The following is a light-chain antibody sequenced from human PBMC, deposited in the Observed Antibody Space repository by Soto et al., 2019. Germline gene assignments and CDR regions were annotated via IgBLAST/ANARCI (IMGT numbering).Light chain of an antibody. Sequence: QSVLTQPPSASGTPGQRVTISCSGSSYNIGSNYVYWYQQLPGTAPKLLFYSNNQRPSGVPDRFSGSKSGTSASLAISGLRSEDEADYYCAAWDDSLSGWVFGGGTQLTVL. CDR1: SYNIGSNY. CDR3: AAWDDSLSGWV. CDR2: SNN. V-gene: IGLV1-47*02. J-gene: IGLJ3*02.